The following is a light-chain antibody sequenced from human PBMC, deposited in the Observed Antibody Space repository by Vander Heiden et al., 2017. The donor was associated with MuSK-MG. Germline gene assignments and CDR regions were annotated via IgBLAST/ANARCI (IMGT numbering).Light chain of an antibody. Sequence: FMLTQPHSVSESPGKTVTISCTRSSGSIASNYVQWYQQRPGSAPTTVIYEDNQRPSGVPDRFSGSIDSSSNSASLTISGLKTEDEADYYCQSYDSSNQVFGGGTKL. V-gene: IGLV6-57*03. CDR2: EDN. J-gene: IGLJ2*01. CDR3: QSYDSSNQV. CDR1: SGSIASNY.